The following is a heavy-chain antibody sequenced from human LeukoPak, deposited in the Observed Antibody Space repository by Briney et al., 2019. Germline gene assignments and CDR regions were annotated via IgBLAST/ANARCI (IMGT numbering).Heavy chain of an antibody. D-gene: IGHD4-11*01. Sequence: ASVKVSCKSSGYTFIDHYMHWVRQAPGQGLEWMGWINPKSGDTNYPQTFQGRVTMTRDTSISTVYMELSGLTSDDTALYYCATEGQYYYYLDVWGNGTMVTVSS. V-gene: IGHV1-2*02. CDR3: ATEGQYYYYLDV. J-gene: IGHJ6*03. CDR2: INPKSGDT. CDR1: GYTFIDHY.